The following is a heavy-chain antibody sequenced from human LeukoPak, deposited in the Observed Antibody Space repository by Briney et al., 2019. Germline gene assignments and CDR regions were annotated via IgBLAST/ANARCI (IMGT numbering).Heavy chain of an antibody. CDR2: IYYSGSN. CDR1: GGSISSYY. CDR3: ARSSGRWLPKSGDDAFDI. Sequence: PSETLSLTCTVSGGSISSYYWSWVRQPPGKGLEGIGYIYYSGSNNYTPSLKSRLTISVDPSKNQFSLKLSSVTAADTAVYYCARSSGRWLPKSGDDAFDIWGQGTMVTVSS. V-gene: IGHV4-59*01. J-gene: IGHJ3*02. D-gene: IGHD5-24*01.